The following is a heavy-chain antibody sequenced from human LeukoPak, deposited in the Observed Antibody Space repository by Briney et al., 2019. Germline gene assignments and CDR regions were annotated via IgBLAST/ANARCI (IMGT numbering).Heavy chain of an antibody. CDR2: INTNTGNP. CDR1: GYTFTSYA. Sequence: PGASVKVSCKASGYTFTSYAMNWVRQAPGQGLEWMGWINTNTGNPTYAQGFTGRFVFSLDTSVSTTYLQISSLKAEDTAVYYCARAYQRLGDLSLPDYWGQGTLVTVSS. D-gene: IGHD3-16*02. CDR3: ARAYQRLGDLSLPDY. J-gene: IGHJ4*02. V-gene: IGHV7-4-1*02.